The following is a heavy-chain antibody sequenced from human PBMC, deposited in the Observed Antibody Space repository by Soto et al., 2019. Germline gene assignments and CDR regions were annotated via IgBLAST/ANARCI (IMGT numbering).Heavy chain of an antibody. Sequence: ASVKVSCKASGYTFTNYYMHWVRQAPGQGLEWMGVINPSSGTTTYAQKFQGRVAMTGDTSTSTVYMELSSLRSEDTAVYYCARADTRTWFDPWGQGTLVTVSS. CDR2: INPSSGTT. D-gene: IGHD2-15*01. CDR3: ARADTRTWFDP. V-gene: IGHV1-46*03. J-gene: IGHJ5*02. CDR1: GYTFTNYY.